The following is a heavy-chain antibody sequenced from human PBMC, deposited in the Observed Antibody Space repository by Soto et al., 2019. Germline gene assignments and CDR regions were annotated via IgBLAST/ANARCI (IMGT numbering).Heavy chain of an antibody. V-gene: IGHV4-34*01. CDR1: GGSFSGYY. Sequence: SETLSLTCAVYGGSFSGYYWSWIRQPPGKGLEWIGEINHSGSTNYNPSLKSRVTISVDTSKNQFSLKLSSVTAADTAVYYCARTDTYCSSTSCYFYYYYMDVWGKGTTVTVYS. CDR2: INHSGST. CDR3: ARTDTYCSSTSCYFYYYYMDV. D-gene: IGHD2-2*01. J-gene: IGHJ6*03.